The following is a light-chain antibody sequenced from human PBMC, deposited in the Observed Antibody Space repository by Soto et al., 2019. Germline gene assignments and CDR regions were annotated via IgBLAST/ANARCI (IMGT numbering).Light chain of an antibody. J-gene: IGLJ3*02. Sequence: QSALTQPRSVSGSPGQSATISYTGTSSDVGGYNYVTWYQQHAGKAPKLTIYDVYKRPSGVPHRFSGSKSGNTASLTISGLQAEDEAEYYCCSYAGSNTLVFGGGTKLTVL. V-gene: IGLV2-11*01. CDR2: DVY. CDR3: CSYAGSNTLV. CDR1: SSDVGGYNY.